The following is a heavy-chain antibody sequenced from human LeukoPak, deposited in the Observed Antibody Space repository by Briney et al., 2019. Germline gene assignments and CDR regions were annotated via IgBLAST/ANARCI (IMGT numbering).Heavy chain of an antibody. Sequence: ASVKVSCKASGYTFTSYGISWVRQAPGQGLEWMGWISAYNGNTNYAQKLQGRVTMSTDTSTSTAYMELRSLRSDDTAVYYCARYSTDFWSGYTLESWGQGTLVTVSS. CDR2: ISAYNGNT. CDR3: ARYSTDFWSGYTLES. D-gene: IGHD3-3*01. J-gene: IGHJ5*01. CDR1: GYTFTSYG. V-gene: IGHV1-18*01.